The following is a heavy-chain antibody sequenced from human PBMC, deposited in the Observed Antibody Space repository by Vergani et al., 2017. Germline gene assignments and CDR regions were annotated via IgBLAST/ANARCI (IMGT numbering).Heavy chain of an antibody. CDR2: IGTAGDT. V-gene: IGHV3-13*01. CDR1: GFTFSTYD. J-gene: IGHJ4*02. Sequence: VRLVESGGGVVQPGGSLRLSCAASGFTFSTYDMHWVRQATGKGLEWVSAIGTAGDTYYPGSVKGRFTISRENAKNSLYLQMKGLRAGDTAVYYCARRDSSSPALDYWGQGTLVTVSS. D-gene: IGHD6-6*01. CDR3: ARRDSSSPALDY.